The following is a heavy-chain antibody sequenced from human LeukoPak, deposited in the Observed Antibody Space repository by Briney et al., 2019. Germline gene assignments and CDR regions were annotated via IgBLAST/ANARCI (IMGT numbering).Heavy chain of an antibody. CDR2: INPNSGGT. J-gene: IGHJ6*02. Sequence: ASVKVSCKASGYTFTGYYMRWVRQAPGQGLGWMGWINPNSGGTNYAQKFQGRVTMTRDTSISTAYMELSRLRSDDTAVYYCARGSTSSSLYYYYYGMDVWGQGTTVTVSS. CDR3: ARGSTSSSLYYYYYGMDV. V-gene: IGHV1-2*02. CDR1: GYTFTGYY. D-gene: IGHD6-13*01.